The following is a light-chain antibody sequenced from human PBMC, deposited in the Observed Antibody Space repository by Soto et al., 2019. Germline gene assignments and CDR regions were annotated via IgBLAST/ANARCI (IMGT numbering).Light chain of an antibody. V-gene: IGKV3-20*01. Sequence: EIVLTQSPGTLSLSPGERDTLSCRASQSVSSSYLAWYQQKPGQAPRLLIYGASSRATGIPDRFSGSGSGTDFTLTISRLEPEDFAVYYCQQYGSSSWTFGQGTKVEIQ. CDR3: QQYGSSSWT. CDR1: QSVSSSY. J-gene: IGKJ1*01. CDR2: GAS.